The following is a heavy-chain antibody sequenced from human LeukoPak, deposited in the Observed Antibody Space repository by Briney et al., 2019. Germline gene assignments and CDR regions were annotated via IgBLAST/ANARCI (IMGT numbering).Heavy chain of an antibody. CDR2: ISDSGDTT. Sequence: PGGSLRLSCAASGFTFSSYAMSWVRQAPGKGLEWVSAISDSGDTTYYADSVKGRFTISRDNSKNTLYLQMNSLRAEDTAVYYCAKDLKGVGYYFNYWGQGTLVTVSS. CDR3: AKDLKGVGYYFNY. D-gene: IGHD1-26*01. V-gene: IGHV3-23*01. J-gene: IGHJ4*02. CDR1: GFTFSSYA.